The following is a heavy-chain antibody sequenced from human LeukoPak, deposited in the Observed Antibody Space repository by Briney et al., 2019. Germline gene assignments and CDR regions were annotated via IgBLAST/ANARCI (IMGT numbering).Heavy chain of an antibody. V-gene: IGHV3-72*01. J-gene: IGHJ3*02. Sequence: GGSLRLSCAASGFTFSDHYMDWVRQAPGKGLEWVGRTRNKANSYTTEYAASVKGRFTISRDDSKNSLYLQMNSLKTEDTAVYYCARPDGGLDAFDIWGQGTMVTVSS. CDR2: TRNKANSYTT. CDR1: GFTFSDHY. CDR3: ARPDGGLDAFDI. D-gene: IGHD3-10*01.